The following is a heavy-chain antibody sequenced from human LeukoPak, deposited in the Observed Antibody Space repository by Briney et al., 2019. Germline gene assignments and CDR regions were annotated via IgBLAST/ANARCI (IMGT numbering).Heavy chain of an antibody. V-gene: IGHV1-69*10. D-gene: IGHD5-18*01. CDR3: ARDPTTRVDTEEYNWFDP. CDR1: GGTFSSYA. J-gene: IGHJ5*02. Sequence: SVKVSCKSSGGTFSSYAISWVRQAPCQGLEWMGGIIPILGIANYAQKFQGRVTITADKSTSKAYMELSSLRSEDTAVYYCARDPTTRVDTEEYNWFDPWGQGTLVTVSS. CDR2: IIPILGIA.